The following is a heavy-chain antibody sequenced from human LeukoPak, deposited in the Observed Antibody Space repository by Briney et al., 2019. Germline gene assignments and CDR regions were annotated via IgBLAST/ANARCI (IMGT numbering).Heavy chain of an antibody. D-gene: IGHD3-22*01. J-gene: IGHJ6*02. CDR2: ISAYNGNT. CDR3: ARSGPQLGYSYDYAMDV. CDR1: GYTFSTYG. V-gene: IGHV1-18*01. Sequence: ASVKASCKASGYTFSTYGISWVRQAPGQGLEWMGWISAYNGNTNYAQKLQGRVTMTTDTSTSTAYMELRNLRSDDTAVYYCARSGPQLGYSYDYAMDVWGQGTTVTVSS.